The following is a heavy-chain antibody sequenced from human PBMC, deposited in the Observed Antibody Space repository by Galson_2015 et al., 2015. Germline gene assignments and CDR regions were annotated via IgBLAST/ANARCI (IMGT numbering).Heavy chain of an antibody. CDR3: ARWGEMATIGPYYFDY. D-gene: IGHD5-24*01. Sequence: SLRLSCAASGFTFSSYSMNWVRQAPGKGLEWVSYISSSSSTIYYADSVKGRFTISGDNAKNSLYLQMNSPRAEDTAVYYCARWGEMATIGPYYFDYWGQGTLVTVSS. CDR1: GFTFSSYS. CDR2: ISSSSSTI. J-gene: IGHJ4*02. V-gene: IGHV3-48*01.